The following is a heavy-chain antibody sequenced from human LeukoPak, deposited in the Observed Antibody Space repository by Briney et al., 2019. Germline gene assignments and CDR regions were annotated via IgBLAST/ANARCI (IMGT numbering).Heavy chain of an antibody. CDR2: INQSGST. CDR1: GGSLSGFY. CDR3: ARDIWYSSSPIDY. V-gene: IGHV4-34*01. Sequence: SETLSLTCAVYGGSLSGFYWSWIRQSPGKGLEWIGEINQSGSTNYNPSLKSRVTISVDTSKNQFSLKLSSVTAADTAVYYCARDIWYSSSPIDYWGQGTLVTVSS. J-gene: IGHJ4*02. D-gene: IGHD6-6*01.